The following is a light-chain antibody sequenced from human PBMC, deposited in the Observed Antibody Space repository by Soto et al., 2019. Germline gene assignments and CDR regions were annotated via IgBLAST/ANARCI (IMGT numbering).Light chain of an antibody. CDR2: SNN. CDR1: SSNIGSNY. CDR3: AAWDDSLSVV. V-gene: IGLV1-47*02. Sequence: QAVVTQPPSASGTPGQRVTISCSGSSSNIGSNYVYWYQQLPGTAPKLLMYSNNQRPSGVPDRFSGSKSGTSASLAISGLRSEDEADYYCAAWDDSLSVVFGGGTKLTVL. J-gene: IGLJ2*01.